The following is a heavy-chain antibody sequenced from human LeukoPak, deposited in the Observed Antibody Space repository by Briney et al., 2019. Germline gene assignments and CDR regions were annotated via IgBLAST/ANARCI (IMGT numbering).Heavy chain of an antibody. CDR1: GGSFIGYD. V-gene: IGHV4-34*01. CDR3: ARDLEDSSPFGAFDM. CDR2: INHSGGT. J-gene: IGHJ3*02. D-gene: IGHD3-22*01. Sequence: SETLSLTCAVYGGSFIGYDWTWIRQPPGKGLEWIGEINHSGGTNYNPSLKSRVTISVDTSKNQFSLKLSSVTAADTAVYYCARDLEDSSPFGAFDMWGQGTMVTVSS.